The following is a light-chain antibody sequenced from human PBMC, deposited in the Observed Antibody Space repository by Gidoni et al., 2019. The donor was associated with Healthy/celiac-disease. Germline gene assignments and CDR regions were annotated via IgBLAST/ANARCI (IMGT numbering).Light chain of an antibody. CDR1: QSISSY. CDR3: QQSYSTLWT. CDR2: AAS. Sequence: DIQMTQSPSSLSASVGDRVTITCRASQSISSYLNWYQQKPGKAPKLLIYAASSLQSGAPSRFSGSGSRTDFTLTISSLQPEDFATYYCQQSYSTLWTFGQGTKVEIK. J-gene: IGKJ1*01. V-gene: IGKV1-39*01.